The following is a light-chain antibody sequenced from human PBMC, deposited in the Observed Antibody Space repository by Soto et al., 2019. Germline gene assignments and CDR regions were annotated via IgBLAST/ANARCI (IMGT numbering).Light chain of an antibody. CDR1: PSVSRN. CDR3: QEYKNWLRK. Sequence: IVMPQSPATPSVSPGARATLSCSASPSVSRNLAWYQQKPGQPPRLPIYGAFPRATGIPPRFRGSGSWTESTHTIGSLQSEDVSVDYCQEYKNWLRKFGHGTKVEIK. CDR2: GAF. V-gene: IGKV3-15*01. J-gene: IGKJ1*01.